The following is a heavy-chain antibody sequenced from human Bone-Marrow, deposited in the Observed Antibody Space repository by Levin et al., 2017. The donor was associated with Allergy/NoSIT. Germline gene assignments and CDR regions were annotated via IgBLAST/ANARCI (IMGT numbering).Heavy chain of an antibody. CDR1: NYSISSGFH. CDR3: ATCGDDCIDVFGI. V-gene: IGHV4-38-2*01. Sequence: PSETLSLTCAVSNYSISSGFHWGWIRQPPGKGLEWIGSIDQSGNTYYNPSLKSRVTISVDTSKNQFSLRLTSVSAADTAVYYCATCGDDCIDVFGIWGQGTMVTVSS. CDR2: IDQSGNT. D-gene: IGHD2-21*02. J-gene: IGHJ3*02.